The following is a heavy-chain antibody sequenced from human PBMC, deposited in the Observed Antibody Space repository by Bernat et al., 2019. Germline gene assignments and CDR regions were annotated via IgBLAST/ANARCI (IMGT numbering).Heavy chain of an antibody. J-gene: IGHJ4*02. Sequence: QLQLQESGPGLVKPSETLSLTCTVSGGSISSSSYYWGWIRQPPGKGLEWIGSIYYSGSTYYNPSLKRRVTISVDTSKNQFSRKLSSVTAADTAVYYCASGVYYYDSSGYYLDYWGQGTLVTVSS. D-gene: IGHD3-22*01. V-gene: IGHV4-39*01. CDR2: IYYSGST. CDR1: GGSISSSSYY. CDR3: ASGVYYYDSSGYYLDY.